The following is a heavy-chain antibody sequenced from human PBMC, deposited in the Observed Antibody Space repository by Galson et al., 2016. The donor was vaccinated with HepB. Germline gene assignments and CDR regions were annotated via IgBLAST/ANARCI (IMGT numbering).Heavy chain of an antibody. J-gene: IGHJ4*02. CDR1: GFTFTTFG. D-gene: IGHD3-22*01. Sequence: SLRLSCAASGFTFTTFGFHWVRQAPGKGLEWVAFISYDGSDKKYADSVRGRFAISRDDSGDTVDLHMSSLRGEDTAVYYCARDMSMIIRPHDYWGQGSLVTVSS. CDR3: ARDMSMIIRPHDY. V-gene: IGHV3-33*01. CDR2: ISYDGSDK.